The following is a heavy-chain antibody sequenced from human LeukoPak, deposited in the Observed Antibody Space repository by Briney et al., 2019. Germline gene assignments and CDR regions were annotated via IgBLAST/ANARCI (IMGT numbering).Heavy chain of an antibody. V-gene: IGHV3-11*01. D-gene: IGHD4-23*01. CDR2: ISSSGSTI. CDR3: ARSYYGGNSYFDY. CDR1: GFTFSDYY. J-gene: IGHJ4*02. Sequence: GGSLRLSCAASGFTFSDYYMSWIRQAPGKGLEWVSYISSSGSTIYYADSVKGRFTISRDNAKNSLYLQINSLRAEDTAVYYCARSYYGGNSYFDYWGQGTLVTVSS.